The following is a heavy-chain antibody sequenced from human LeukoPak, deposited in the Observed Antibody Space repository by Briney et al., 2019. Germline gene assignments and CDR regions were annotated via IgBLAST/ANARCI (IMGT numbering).Heavy chain of an antibody. CDR3: AKGAVAGTYYHYYMDV. Sequence: GGSLRLSCAASGFTFSSYGMHWVRQAPGKGLEWVAFIRYDESNKYYADSVKGRFTISRDSSKNTLHLQMNSLRGEDTAVYYCAKGAVAGTYYHYYMDVWGKGTTVTISS. V-gene: IGHV3-30*02. CDR1: GFTFSSYG. CDR2: IRYDESNK. D-gene: IGHD6-19*01. J-gene: IGHJ6*03.